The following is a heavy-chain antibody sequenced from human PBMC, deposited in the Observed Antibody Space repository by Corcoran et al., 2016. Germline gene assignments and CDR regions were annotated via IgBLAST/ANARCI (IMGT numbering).Heavy chain of an antibody. J-gene: IGHJ4*02. D-gene: IGHD3-3*01. CDR2: IKSKTDGGTT. CDR1: GFTFSNAW. V-gene: IGHV3-15*07. Sequence: EVQLVESGGGLVKPGGSLRLSCAASGFTFSNAWMNWVRQAPGKGLEWVGRIKSKTDGGTTDYAATVKGRFTISRDDSKNTLYLQMNSLKIDATAVYYCTTYYDFWSGYQSPYYFDYWGQGTLVTVSS. CDR3: TTYYDFWSGYQSPYYFDY.